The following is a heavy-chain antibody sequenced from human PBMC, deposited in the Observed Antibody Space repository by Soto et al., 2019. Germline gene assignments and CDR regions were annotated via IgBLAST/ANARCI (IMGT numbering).Heavy chain of an antibody. V-gene: IGHV3-23*01. CDR1: GFTFSSYA. J-gene: IGHJ4*02. Sequence: GGSLRLSCAASGFTFSSYAMSWVRQAPGKGLEWVSAISGSGGSTYYADSVKGRFTISRDNSKNTLYLQMNSLRAEDTAVYYCAKFWLNPGIGGVIRDYFDYWGQGTLVTVSS. D-gene: IGHD3-16*02. CDR3: AKFWLNPGIGGVIRDYFDY. CDR2: ISGSGGST.